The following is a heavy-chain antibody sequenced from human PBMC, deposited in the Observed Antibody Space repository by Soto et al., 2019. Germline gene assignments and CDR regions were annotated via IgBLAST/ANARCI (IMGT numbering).Heavy chain of an antibody. D-gene: IGHD3-10*01. CDR3: ARRGLYYYGSGRKPLYYYYYMDV. J-gene: IGHJ6*03. CDR2: IYYSGST. CDR1: GGSISSSSYY. Sequence: PSETLSLTCTVSGGSISSSSYYWGWIRQPPGKGLEWIGSIYYSGSTYYNPSLKSRVTISVDTSKNQFSLKLSSVTAADTAVYYCARRGLYYYGSGRKPLYYYYYMDVWGKGTTVTVSS. V-gene: IGHV4-39*07.